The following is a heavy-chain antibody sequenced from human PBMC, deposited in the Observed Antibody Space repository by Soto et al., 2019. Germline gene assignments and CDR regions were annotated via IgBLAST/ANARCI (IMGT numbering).Heavy chain of an antibody. CDR3: ARALTIFGVRPSDYYYMDV. CDR1: GGTFSTYT. D-gene: IGHD3-3*01. J-gene: IGHJ6*03. V-gene: IGHV1-69*02. Sequence: QDQLVQSGAEVKKPGSSVRVSCKASGGTFSTYTINWVRQAPGQGLEWMGRIIPIVVLADYAQKFQGIVTITADKSTGTAYMELCRLRSEDTAVYYCARALTIFGVRPSDYYYMDVWGKGTTVTVSS. CDR2: IIPIVVLA.